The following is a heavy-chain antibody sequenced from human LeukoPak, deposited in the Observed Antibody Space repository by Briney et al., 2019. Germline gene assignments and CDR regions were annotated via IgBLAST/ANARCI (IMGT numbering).Heavy chain of an antibody. CDR1: GGSFSGYY. CDR3: ARIAAAGMSGYYYYGMDV. Sequence: SETLSLTCAVYGGSFSGYYWSWIRQPPGKGLEWIGEINHSGSTNYNPSLKSRVTISVDTFKNQFSLKLSSVTAADTAVYYCARIAAAGMSGYYYYGMDVWGQGTTVTVSS. D-gene: IGHD6-13*01. V-gene: IGHV4-34*01. CDR2: INHSGST. J-gene: IGHJ6*02.